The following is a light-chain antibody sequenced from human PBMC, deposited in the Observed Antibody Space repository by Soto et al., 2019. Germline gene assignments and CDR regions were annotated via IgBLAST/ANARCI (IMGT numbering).Light chain of an antibody. CDR2: DVT. V-gene: IGLV2-11*01. Sequence: QSALTQPRSVSGSPGQSVSISCTGTSSDVGGYNYVSWNQQHPGKAPKLMIYDVTKRPSGVPDRFSGSKSGNTASLTISGLQAEDEADYYCCSYAGNYTLLFGGGTKLTVL. CDR3: CSYAGNYTLL. CDR1: SSDVGGYNY. J-gene: IGLJ2*01.